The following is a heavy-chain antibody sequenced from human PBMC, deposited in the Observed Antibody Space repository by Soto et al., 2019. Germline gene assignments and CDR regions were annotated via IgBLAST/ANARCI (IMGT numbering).Heavy chain of an antibody. CDR2: IYHSGST. Sequence: SETLSLTCAVSGGSISSGGYSWSWIRQPPGKALEWIGYIYHSGSTYYNPSLKSRVTISVDRSKNQFSLKLSSVTAADTAVYYCARGGAVAAPRRGFDYWGQGTLVTV. CDR1: GGSISSGGYS. J-gene: IGHJ4*02. CDR3: ARGGAVAAPRRGFDY. V-gene: IGHV4-30-2*01. D-gene: IGHD6-19*01.